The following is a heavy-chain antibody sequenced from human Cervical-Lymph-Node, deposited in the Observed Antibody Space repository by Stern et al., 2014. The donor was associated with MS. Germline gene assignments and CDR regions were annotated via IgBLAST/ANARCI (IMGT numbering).Heavy chain of an antibody. D-gene: IGHD3-3*01. J-gene: IGHJ5*02. CDR2: IYYSGTT. CDR3: ARFRTIFDWFDP. Sequence: VQLVESGPGLVKPSQTLSLTCTVSGDSILSTSYYWSWIRQHPTKGLEWIGYIYYSGTTYSTPSLQSRLSMSVDTSKNQFSLKLNSVTAADTAVYYCARFRTIFDWFDPWGQGTLVTVSS. CDR1: GDSILSTSYY. V-gene: IGHV4-31*03.